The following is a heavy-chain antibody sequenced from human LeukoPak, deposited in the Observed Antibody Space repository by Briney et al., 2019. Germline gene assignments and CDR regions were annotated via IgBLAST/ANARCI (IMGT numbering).Heavy chain of an antibody. D-gene: IGHD5-24*01. Sequence: GGSLRLSCAASGFTFSSYAMSWVRRAPGKGLEWVSAISGSGGSTYYADSVKGRFTISRDNSKNTLCLQMNSLRAEDTAIYYCTRVGYIDEGIDYWGQGTLVTVSS. CDR2: ISGSGGST. CDR1: GFTFSSYA. J-gene: IGHJ4*02. V-gene: IGHV3-23*01. CDR3: TRVGYIDEGIDY.